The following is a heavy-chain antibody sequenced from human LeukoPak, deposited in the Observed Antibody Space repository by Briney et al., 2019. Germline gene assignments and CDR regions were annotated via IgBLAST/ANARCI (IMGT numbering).Heavy chain of an antibody. CDR3: ASWASGNEPVASFDY. CDR2: IYNGAT. Sequence: ASVKVSCKPTGYSFTAYYIFWMRQAPGQGLECMGWIYNGATKYAQRFQSRVTMTRDTSISTAYMELSRLRSDDTATYYCASWASGNEPVASFDYWGQGTLVTVSS. D-gene: IGHD6-25*01. CDR1: GYSFTAYY. J-gene: IGHJ4*02. V-gene: IGHV1-2*02.